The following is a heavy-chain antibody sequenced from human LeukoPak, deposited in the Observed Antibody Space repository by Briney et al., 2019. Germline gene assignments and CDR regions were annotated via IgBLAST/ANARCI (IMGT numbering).Heavy chain of an antibody. CDR1: GGAFNTNL. CDR3: ARDLDDFPGGV. J-gene: IGHJ6*04. CDR2: IIPILGSA. D-gene: IGHD3-3*01. V-gene: IGHV1-69*01. Sequence: GSSVKVACKASGGAFNTNLVSSVRQAPGQGREWVGGIIPILGSANYAQKFQGRVTITADGSTSTVYMEMSSLRSDDTAVYWCARDLDDFPGGVWGKGTTVLVSS.